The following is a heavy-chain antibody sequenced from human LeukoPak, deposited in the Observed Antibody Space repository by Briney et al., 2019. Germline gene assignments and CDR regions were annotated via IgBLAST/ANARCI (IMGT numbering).Heavy chain of an antibody. V-gene: IGHV5-51*01. CDR2: IYPGDSDT. D-gene: IGHD1-14*01. CDR3: ARHPEAFDI. J-gene: IGHJ3*02. CDR1: GYSFTSYW. Sequence: GESLKISCQTSGYSFTSYWIGWGRQMPGKGLEWMGFIYPGDSDTRYSPSFQGQVTISADKSISSAYLQWSSLKASDTGIYYCARHPEAFDIWGQGTMVTVSS.